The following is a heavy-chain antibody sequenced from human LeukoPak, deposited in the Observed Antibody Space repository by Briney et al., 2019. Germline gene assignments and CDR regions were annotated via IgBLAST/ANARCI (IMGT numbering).Heavy chain of an antibody. D-gene: IGHD6-13*01. J-gene: IGHJ4*02. V-gene: IGHV6-1*01. CDR3: ARGPSLKYSSSWYAFDY. CDR2: TYYRSKWYN. CDR1: GDSVSSNSAA. Sequence: SQTLSLTYALSGDSVSSNSAAWNWIRQSPSRGLEWLGRTYYRSKWYNDYAVSVKSRITINPDTSKNQFSLQLNSVTPEDTAVYYCARGPSLKYSSSWYAFDYWGQGTLVTVSS.